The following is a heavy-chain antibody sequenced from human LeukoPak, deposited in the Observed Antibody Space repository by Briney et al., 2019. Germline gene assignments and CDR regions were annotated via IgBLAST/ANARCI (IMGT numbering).Heavy chain of an antibody. CDR3: AKALYDSPLTGDP. CDR1: GFTFSPYS. Sequence: GGSLRLSCVVSGFTFSPYSMNWVRQAPGKGLEWVSSIHPNGVNTHYADSVRGRFTISRDNSKNTLFLQMNSLRVEDTATYYCAKALYDSPLTGDPWGQGTLVTVSS. J-gene: IGHJ5*02. V-gene: IGHV3-23*01. D-gene: IGHD3-22*01. CDR2: IHPNGVNT.